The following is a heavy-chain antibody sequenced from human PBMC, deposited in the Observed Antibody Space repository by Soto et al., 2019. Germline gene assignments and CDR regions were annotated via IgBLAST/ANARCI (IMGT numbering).Heavy chain of an antibody. J-gene: IGHJ5*02. D-gene: IGHD6-13*01. CDR2: ISSNSAYI. CDR1: GFTFRSFT. V-gene: IGHV3-21*01. CDR3: TRDASRDSSARGWFDP. Sequence: GGSLRLSCAAYGFTFRSFTMNWVRQAPGKGLEWVSTISSNSAYIYYTDALRGRFTISRDNAKNSLHLQMNSLRAEDTAVYYCTRDASRDSSARGWFDPWGPGTLVTVSS.